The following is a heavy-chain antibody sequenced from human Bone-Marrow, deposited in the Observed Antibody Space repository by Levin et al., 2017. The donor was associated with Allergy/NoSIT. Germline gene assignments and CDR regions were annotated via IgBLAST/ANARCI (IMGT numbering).Heavy chain of an antibody. V-gene: IGHV3-21*01. CDR3: ARDLVVPGARIPFES. Sequence: RGSLRLSCTASGFTFSSHRMNWVRQAPGKGLEWVSSISSSSSDIYYVDSVKGRFTISRDNAKNSLYLQMNSLRVEDTAVYYCARDLVVPGARIPFESWGQGTLVTVSS. CDR2: ISSSSSDI. J-gene: IGHJ4*02. CDR1: GFTFSSHR. D-gene: IGHD2-2*01.